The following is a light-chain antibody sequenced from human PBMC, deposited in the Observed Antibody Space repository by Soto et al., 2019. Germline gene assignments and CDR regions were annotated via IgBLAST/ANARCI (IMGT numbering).Light chain of an antibody. CDR1: SSDVGSYKF. Sequence: QSALTQPASVSGSPGQSITISCTGTSSDVGSYKFVSWYQQHPGKAPKLMIYEGSKRPSGVSNRISGSKSVNTASLTIYGIQSYNESDYYCCAYAGSITLVFGGVTQLT. CDR3: CAYAGSITLV. J-gene: IGLJ2*01. V-gene: IGLV2-23*01. CDR2: EGS.